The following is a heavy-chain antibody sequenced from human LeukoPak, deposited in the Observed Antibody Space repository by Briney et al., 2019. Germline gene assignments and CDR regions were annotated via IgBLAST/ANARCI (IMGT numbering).Heavy chain of an antibody. CDR2: IIPIFGTA. D-gene: IGHD5-18*01. J-gene: IGHJ6*03. V-gene: IGHV1-69*05. CDR1: GGTFSSYA. CDR3: ARGWNFKTAMAPRYYYMDV. Sequence: ASVKVSCKASGGTFSSYAISWVPQAPGQGLEWMGGIIPIFGTANYAQKFQGRVTITTDESTSTAYMELSSLRSEDTAVYYCARGWNFKTAMAPRYYYMDVWGKGTTVTVSS.